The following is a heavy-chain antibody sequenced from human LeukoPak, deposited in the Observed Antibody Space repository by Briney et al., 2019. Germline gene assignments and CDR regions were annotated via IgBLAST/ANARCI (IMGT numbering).Heavy chain of an antibody. CDR1: GFTLSTYW. V-gene: IGHV3-7*01. D-gene: IGHD3-16*01. CDR2: ISPDGSGK. CDR3: ASWGAGGNS. J-gene: IGHJ4*02. Sequence: GGSLRLSCEPSGFTLSTYWMSWVRQVPGKGLDWVANISPDGSGKRYVASVKGRFTIARVNADNSLSLQMNSLRAEDTAVYYCASWGAGGNSWGQGTLVTVS.